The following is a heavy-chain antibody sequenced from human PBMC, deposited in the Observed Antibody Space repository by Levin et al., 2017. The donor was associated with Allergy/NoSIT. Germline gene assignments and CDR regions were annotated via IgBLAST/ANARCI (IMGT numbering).Heavy chain of an antibody. Sequence: GESLKISCAASGFTFSSYEMNWVRRAPGKGLEWVSYISSTGSTIYSADSVKGRFTISRDNAKNSLYLHMNSLRAEDTAVYYCARQLGHCWSAENYFDYWGQGTLVTVSS. J-gene: IGHJ4*02. V-gene: IGHV3-48*03. D-gene: IGHD3-3*02. CDR3: ARQLGHCWSAENYFDY. CDR2: ISSTGSTI. CDR1: GFTFSSYE.